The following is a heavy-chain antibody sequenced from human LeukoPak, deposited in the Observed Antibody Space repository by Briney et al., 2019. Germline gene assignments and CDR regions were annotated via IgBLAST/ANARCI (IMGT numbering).Heavy chain of an antibody. D-gene: IGHD3-22*01. CDR1: GSSISSSSYY. V-gene: IGHV4-39*07. CDR3: ARFNHYYDSSGYFNWFDP. Sequence: SETLSLTCTVSGSSISSSSYYWGWIRQPPGKGLEWIGSIYYSGSTNYNPSLKSRVTISVDTSKNQFSLKLSSVTAADTAVYYCARFNHYYDSSGYFNWFDPWGQGTLVTVSS. CDR2: IYYSGST. J-gene: IGHJ5*02.